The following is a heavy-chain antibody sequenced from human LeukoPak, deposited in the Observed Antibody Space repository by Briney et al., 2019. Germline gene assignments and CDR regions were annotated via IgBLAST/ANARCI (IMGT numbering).Heavy chain of an antibody. CDR1: GGSFSGYY. Sequence: SETLSLTCAVYGGSFSGYYWSWIRQPPGKGLEWIGEINHSGSTNYNPSLKSRVTISVDTPNNQFSLKLSSVTAADPAVYYCARGPPLNPGDFDSSGYYYFDYWGQGTLVTVSS. J-gene: IGHJ4*02. CDR2: INHSGST. CDR3: ARGPPLNPGDFDSSGYYYFDY. D-gene: IGHD3-22*01. V-gene: IGHV4-34*01.